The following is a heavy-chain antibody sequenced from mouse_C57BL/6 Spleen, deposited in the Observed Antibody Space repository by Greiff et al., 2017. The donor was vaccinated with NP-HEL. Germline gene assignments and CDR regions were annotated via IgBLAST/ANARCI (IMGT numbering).Heavy chain of an antibody. D-gene: IGHD1-3*01. CDR1: GYTFTGYW. Sequence: VQLQQSGAELMKPGASVKLSCKATGYTFTGYWIEWVKQRPGHGPEWIGEILPGSGSTNYNEKFKGKATFTADTSSNPAYKQLSSLTTEDAAIYCGAREYKEPSMDYWGQGTSVTVSS. J-gene: IGHJ4*01. V-gene: IGHV1-9*01. CDR3: AREYKEPSMDY. CDR2: ILPGSGST.